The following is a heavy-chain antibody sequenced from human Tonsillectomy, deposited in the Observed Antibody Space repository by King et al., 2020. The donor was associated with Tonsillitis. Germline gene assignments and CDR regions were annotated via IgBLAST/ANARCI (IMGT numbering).Heavy chain of an antibody. Sequence: VQLVESGGGLVQPGGSLRLSCAASGFTVSSNYMSWVRQAPGKGLEWVSVIYSGDNTYYADSVKGRFTISRDNSKNTLSLQMNSLRAEDTAVYFCARGIQDYDDSVYFDYWGQGTLDTVSS. D-gene: IGHD4-17*01. V-gene: IGHV3-66*01. CDR2: IYSGDNT. J-gene: IGHJ4*02. CDR3: ARGIQDYDDSVYFDY. CDR1: GFTVSSNY.